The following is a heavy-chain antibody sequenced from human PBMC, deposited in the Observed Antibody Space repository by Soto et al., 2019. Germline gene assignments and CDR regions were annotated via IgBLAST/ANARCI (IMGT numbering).Heavy chain of an antibody. CDR2: IIHSGST. V-gene: IGHV4-34*01. D-gene: IGHD2-15*01. CDR3: ARGGYCSGGSCWVQGNAY. Sequence: SETLSLTCAVYGGSFSGYYWSWIRQPPGKGLEWMGEIIHSGSTNYNPTLRSRGTISVDPSKNQFSLKLSSVTAADTAVYYCARGGYCSGGSCWVQGNAYWGQGSLVTVSS. CDR1: GGSFSGYY. J-gene: IGHJ4*02.